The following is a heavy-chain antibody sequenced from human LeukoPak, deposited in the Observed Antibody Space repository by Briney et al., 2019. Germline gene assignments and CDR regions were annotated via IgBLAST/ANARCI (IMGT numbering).Heavy chain of an antibody. Sequence: PGRSLRLSCAASGFTFSSYEMNWVRQAPGKGLEWVSYISSSGSTIYYADSVKGRFTISRDNAKNSLYLQMNSLRAEDTAVYYCVVDIVATKLFDYWGQRTLVTVSS. D-gene: IGHD5-12*01. CDR3: VVDIVATKLFDY. CDR2: ISSSGSTI. V-gene: IGHV3-48*03. CDR1: GFTFSSYE. J-gene: IGHJ4*02.